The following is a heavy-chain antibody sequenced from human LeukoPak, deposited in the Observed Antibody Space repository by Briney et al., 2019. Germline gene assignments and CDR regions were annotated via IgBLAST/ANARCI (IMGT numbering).Heavy chain of an antibody. CDR1: GDSVSSNSAA. V-gene: IGHV6-1*01. J-gene: IGHJ2*01. CDR3: ARAETRKWRNWLNRYFDL. D-gene: IGHD1-1*01. CDR2: TYYRSKWYN. Sequence: KPSQTLSLTCAISGDSVSSNSAAWNWIRQSPSRGLEWLGRTYYRSKWYNDYAVSVKSRITINPDTSKNQFSLQLNSVTPEDTAVYYCARAETRKWRNWLNRYFDLWGRGTLVTVSS.